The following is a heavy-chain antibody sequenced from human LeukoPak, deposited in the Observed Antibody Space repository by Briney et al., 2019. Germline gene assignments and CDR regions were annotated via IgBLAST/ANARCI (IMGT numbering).Heavy chain of an antibody. D-gene: IGHD4-17*01. CDR3: ARGRLYGDYSY. Sequence: SSVKVSCKASGYTFTSYGISWVRQAPGQGLEWMGGIIPIFGTANYAQKFQGRVTITTDESTSTAYMELSSLRSEDTAVYYCARGRLYGDYSYWGQGTLVTVSS. CDR2: IIPIFGTA. J-gene: IGHJ4*02. V-gene: IGHV1-69*05. CDR1: GYTFTSYG.